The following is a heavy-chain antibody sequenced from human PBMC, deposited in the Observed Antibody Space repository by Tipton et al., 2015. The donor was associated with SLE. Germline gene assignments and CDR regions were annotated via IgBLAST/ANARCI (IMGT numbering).Heavy chain of an antibody. J-gene: IGHJ4*02. CDR3: ARDKGYSGYVDY. Sequence: LRLSCTVSGGSISSSSYYWGWIRQPPGKGLEWIGSIYYSGSTYYNPSLKSRVTISVDTSKNQFSLKLSSVTAADTAVYYCARDKGYSGYVDYWGQGTLVTVSS. CDR1: GGSISSSSYY. V-gene: IGHV4-39*07. D-gene: IGHD1-26*01. CDR2: IYYSGST.